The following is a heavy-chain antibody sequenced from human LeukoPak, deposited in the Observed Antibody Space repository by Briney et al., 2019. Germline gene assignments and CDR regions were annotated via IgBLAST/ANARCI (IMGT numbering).Heavy chain of an antibody. CDR3: AARDYDSSGYQDY. V-gene: IGHV3-66*01. D-gene: IGHD3-22*01. J-gene: IGHJ4*02. CDR1: GFTVSSNY. Sequence: GGSLRLSCAASGFTVSSNYMSWVRQAPGKGLEWVSVIYSGGSTYYADSVKGRFTISRDNAKNTLYLQMNSLRAEDTAVYYCAARDYDSSGYQDYWGQGTLVTVSS. CDR2: IYSGGST.